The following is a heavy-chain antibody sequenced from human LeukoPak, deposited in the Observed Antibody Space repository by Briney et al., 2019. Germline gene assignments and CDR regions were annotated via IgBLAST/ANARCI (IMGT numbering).Heavy chain of an antibody. CDR3: AKDTRATVTTGNWFDP. Sequence: AGGSLRLSCAASGFTFSSYGMHWVRQAPGKGLEWVAFIRYDGGNKYYADSVKGRFTISRDNSKNMLYLQMNSLRAEDTAMYYCAKDTRATVTTGNWFDPWGQGTLVTISS. D-gene: IGHD4-17*01. CDR2: IRYDGGNK. CDR1: GFTFSSYG. J-gene: IGHJ5*02. V-gene: IGHV3-30*02.